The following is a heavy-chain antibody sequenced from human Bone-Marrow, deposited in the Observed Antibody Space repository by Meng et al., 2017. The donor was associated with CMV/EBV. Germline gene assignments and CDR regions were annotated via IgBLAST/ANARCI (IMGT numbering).Heavy chain of an antibody. CDR1: GGSISSGGYY. CDR3: ARGPPRYSSG. CDR2: IYYSGST. Sequence: SETLSLTCTVSGGSISSGGYYWSWIRQHPGKGLEWIGYIYYSGSTYYNPSLKSRVIISVDTSKNQFSLKLSSVTAADTAVYYCARGPPRYSSGWGQGTLVTVSS. J-gene: IGHJ4*02. D-gene: IGHD6-19*01. V-gene: IGHV4-31*03.